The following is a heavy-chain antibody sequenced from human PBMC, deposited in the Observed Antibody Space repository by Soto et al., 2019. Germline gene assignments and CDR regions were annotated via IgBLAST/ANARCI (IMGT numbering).Heavy chain of an antibody. Sequence: EVQLLESGGGLVQPGGSLRLSCAASGFTFSSYAMSWVRQAPGKGLEWVSAISGSGGSTYYADSVKGRFTISRDNSKNTLYLQMNSLRAEDTAVYYCASVDLELHPSEYYCDYWGQGTLVTVSS. CDR2: ISGSGGST. CDR1: GFTFSSYA. J-gene: IGHJ4*02. CDR3: ASVDLELHPSEYYCDY. V-gene: IGHV3-23*01. D-gene: IGHD1-7*01.